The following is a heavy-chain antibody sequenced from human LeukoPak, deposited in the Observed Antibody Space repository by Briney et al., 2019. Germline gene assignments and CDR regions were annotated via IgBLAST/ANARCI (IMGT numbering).Heavy chain of an antibody. Sequence: TGGSLRLSCAASGFTVSSNYMSWVRQAPGKGLEWVAVVYGSGRTYSADSVRGRFIISRDYSKDMLYLQMNGLRAEDTAVYYCARNGEQGGYYFDYWGQGTLVTVSS. D-gene: IGHD1-26*01. CDR3: ARNGEQGGYYFDY. J-gene: IGHJ4*02. V-gene: IGHV3-53*01. CDR1: GFTVSSNY. CDR2: VYGSGRT.